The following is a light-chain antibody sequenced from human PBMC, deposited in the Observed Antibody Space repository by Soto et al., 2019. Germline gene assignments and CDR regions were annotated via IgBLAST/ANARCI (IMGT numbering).Light chain of an antibody. V-gene: IGKV3-11*01. CDR1: QSVSSY. J-gene: IGKJ2*01. CDR2: DAS. CDR3: QQRSTGGT. Sequence: EIVLTQSPATLSLSPGERATLSCRASQSVSSYLAWYQQKPGQAPRLLIYDASNRATGIPARFSGSGSGTGFTLTISSLEPEDFAVYYCQQRSTGGTFGQGTKLEIK.